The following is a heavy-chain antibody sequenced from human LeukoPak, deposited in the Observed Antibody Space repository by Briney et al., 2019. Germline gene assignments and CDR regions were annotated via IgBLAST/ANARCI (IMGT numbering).Heavy chain of an antibody. CDR3: ARHPDYYGSGSSNWFDP. CDR1: GGSISSGGYS. V-gene: IGHV4-30-2*01. CDR2: IYHSGST. J-gene: IGHJ5*02. D-gene: IGHD3-10*01. Sequence: SQTLSLTCAVSGGSISSGGYSWSWIRQPPGKGLEWIGYIYHSGSTYYNPSLKSRVTISVDRSKNQFSLRLSSVTAADTAVYYCARHPDYYGSGSSNWFDPWGQGTLVTVSS.